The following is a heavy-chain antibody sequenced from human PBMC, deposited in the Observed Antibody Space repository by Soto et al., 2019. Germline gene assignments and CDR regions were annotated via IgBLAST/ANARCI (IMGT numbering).Heavy chain of an antibody. J-gene: IGHJ4*02. CDR3: ARAGHDSSGYYYGGLDY. CDR1: GFTFSRYG. CDR2: IWTDGSYE. Sequence: HPGGSLRLSCAASGFTFSRYGMHWVRQAPGKGLEWVAVIWTDGSYEYYADSVMGRFTISRDNSKNTLYLQMNSLRAEDTAVYYCARAGHDSSGYYYGGLDYWGLGTLVTVSS. V-gene: IGHV3-33*01. D-gene: IGHD3-22*01.